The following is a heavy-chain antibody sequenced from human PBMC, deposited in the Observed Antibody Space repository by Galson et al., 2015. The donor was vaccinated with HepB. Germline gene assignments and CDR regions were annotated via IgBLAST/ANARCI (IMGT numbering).Heavy chain of an antibody. J-gene: IGHJ5*02. CDR1: GFTFSSYS. V-gene: IGHV3-48*01. D-gene: IGHD6-19*01. Sequence: SLRLSCAASGFTFSSYSMNWVRQAPGKGLEWVSYISSSSSTIYYADSVKGRFTIARDNAKNSLYLQMNSLRAEDTAVYYCARDLGSGWVLPWFDPWGQGTLVTVSS. CDR3: ARDLGSGWVLPWFDP. CDR2: ISSSSSTI.